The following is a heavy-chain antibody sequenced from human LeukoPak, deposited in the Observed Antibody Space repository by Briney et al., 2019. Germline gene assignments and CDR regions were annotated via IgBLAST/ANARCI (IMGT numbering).Heavy chain of an antibody. CDR1: GDSISSDGHS. J-gene: IGHJ4*02. Sequence: SETLSLTCGVSGDSISSDGHSWSWIRQPPGKGLEWVGYIYHSGAAYHNPSLKSRLALSVDTSNNQFSLRLSSVTAADTAVYYCARASYSYDINGWVPFDYWGQGTLVTVSS. D-gene: IGHD3-22*01. V-gene: IGHV4-30-4*07. CDR2: IYHSGAA. CDR3: ARASYSYDINGWVPFDY.